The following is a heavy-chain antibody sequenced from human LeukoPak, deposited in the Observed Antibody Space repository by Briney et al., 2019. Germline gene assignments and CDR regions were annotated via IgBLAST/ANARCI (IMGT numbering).Heavy chain of an antibody. CDR3: ARAGIATARCFDY. CDR1: GFTFSSYA. D-gene: IGHD6-13*01. CDR2: ISYDGSNK. V-gene: IGHV3-30-3*01. J-gene: IGHJ4*02. Sequence: GGSLGLSCAASGFTFSSYAMHWVRQAPGKGLGWVAVISYDGSNKYYADSVKGRFTISRDNSKNTLYLQMNSLRAEDTAVYYCARAGIATARCFDYWGQGTLVTVSS.